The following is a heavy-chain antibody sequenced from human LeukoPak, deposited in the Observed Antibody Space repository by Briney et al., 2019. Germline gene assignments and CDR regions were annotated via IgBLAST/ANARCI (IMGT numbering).Heavy chain of an antibody. CDR3: ARVVSYDFWSGSNWFDP. CDR1: GYTFTSYG. CDR2: ISAYNGNT. Sequence: ASVKVSCKASGYTFTSYGISWVRQASGQGLEWMGWISAYNGNTNYAQKLQGRVTMTTDTSTSTAYMELRSLRSDDTAVYYCARVVSYDFWSGSNWFDPWGQGTLVTVSS. D-gene: IGHD3-3*01. J-gene: IGHJ5*02. V-gene: IGHV1-18*01.